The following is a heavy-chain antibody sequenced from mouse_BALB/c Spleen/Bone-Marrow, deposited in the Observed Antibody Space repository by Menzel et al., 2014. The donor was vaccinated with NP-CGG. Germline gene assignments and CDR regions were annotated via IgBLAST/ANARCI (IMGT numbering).Heavy chain of an antibody. V-gene: IGHV2-6-7*01. CDR2: IWGDGST. Sequence: QVQLKESGPGLVAPSQSLSITCTVSGFSLTGYGVSWVRQPPGKGLEWLGMIWGDGSTDYNSALKSRLSISKDNSKGQVFLKMNSLQTDDTARYYCARDSFLITRALDYWGQGTSVTVSS. CDR3: ARDSFLITRALDY. CDR1: GFSLTGYG. D-gene: IGHD2-4*01. J-gene: IGHJ4*01.